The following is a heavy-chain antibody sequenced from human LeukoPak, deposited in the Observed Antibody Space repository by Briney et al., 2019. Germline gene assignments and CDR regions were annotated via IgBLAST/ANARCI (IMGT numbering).Heavy chain of an antibody. CDR2: INPNSGGT. CDR3: ARSNTYSNYVYDAFDI. J-gene: IGHJ3*02. Sequence: ASVKVSCKASGYTFTGYYMHWVRQAPGQGLEWMGWINPNSGGTSYAQKFQGRVTMTRDTSTSTAYMELSSLRSEDTAVYYCARSNTYSNYVYDAFDIWGQGTMVTVSS. D-gene: IGHD4-11*01. V-gene: IGHV1-2*02. CDR1: GYTFTGYY.